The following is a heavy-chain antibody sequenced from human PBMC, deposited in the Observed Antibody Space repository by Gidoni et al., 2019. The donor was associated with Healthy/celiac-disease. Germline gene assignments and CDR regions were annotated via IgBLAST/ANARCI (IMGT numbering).Heavy chain of an antibody. V-gene: IGHV3-23*01. CDR2: ISGSGGST. D-gene: IGHD3-10*01. Sequence: EVQLLESGGGLVQPGGSLRLSCAASGFTFSSYAMSWVLTAPGKGLQWVSAISGSGGSTYYADSVKGRFAISRDNSKNTLYLQMNSLRAEDTAVYYCAKDIWFGKKTPFDYWGQGTLVTVSS. CDR3: AKDIWFGKKTPFDY. J-gene: IGHJ4*02. CDR1: GFTFSSYA.